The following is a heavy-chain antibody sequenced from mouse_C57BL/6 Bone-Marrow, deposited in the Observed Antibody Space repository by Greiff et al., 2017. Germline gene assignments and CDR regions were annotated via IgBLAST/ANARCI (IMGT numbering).Heavy chain of an antibody. J-gene: IGHJ3*01. CDR2: INPSSGYI. CDR1: GYTFTSYT. Sequence: QVHVKQSGAELARPGASVKMSCKASGYTFTSYTMHWVKQRPGQGLEWIGYINPSSGYIKYNQKFKDKATLTADKSSSTAYMQLSSLTSEDSAVYYCARWAYGNYVSWFAYWGQGTLVTVSA. D-gene: IGHD2-1*01. CDR3: ARWAYGNYVSWFAY. V-gene: IGHV1-4*01.